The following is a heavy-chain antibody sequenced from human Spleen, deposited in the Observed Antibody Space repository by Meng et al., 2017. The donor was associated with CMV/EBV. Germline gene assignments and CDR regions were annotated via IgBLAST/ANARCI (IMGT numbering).Heavy chain of an antibody. D-gene: IGHD5-18*01. CDR3: AKDESNGYTDY. Sequence: CTASGYTLSGYFINWLRQAPGEGLEWMGWINPKNGDTKYAERFRGRVTMTRDTSTNTAYMELDSLRFVDTAIYYCAKDESNGYTDYWGPGTLVTVSS. J-gene: IGHJ4*02. CDR1: GYTLSGYF. V-gene: IGHV1-2*02. CDR2: INPKNGDT.